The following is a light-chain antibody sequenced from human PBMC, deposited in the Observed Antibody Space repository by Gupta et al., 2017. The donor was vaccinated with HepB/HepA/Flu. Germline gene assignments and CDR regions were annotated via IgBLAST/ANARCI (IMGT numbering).Light chain of an antibody. CDR3: SSYTSSSTWV. Sequence: GTSSDVGGYNYVSWYQQPPGKAPKLMIYNVSNRPSGVSNRFSGSKSGNTASLTISGLQAEDEADYYCSSYTSSSTWVFGGGTKLTVL. J-gene: IGLJ3*02. CDR1: SSDVGGYNY. V-gene: IGLV2-14*04. CDR2: NVS.